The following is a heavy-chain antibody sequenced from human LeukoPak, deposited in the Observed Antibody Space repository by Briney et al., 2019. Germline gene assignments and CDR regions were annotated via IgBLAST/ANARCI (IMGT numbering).Heavy chain of an antibody. Sequence: SETLSLTCSVSGDSISNSNYYWGWIRQPPGKGLEWIGNIYYTGSTYYNPSLKSRVTISVDTSKNQFSLKLSSVTAADTAVYYCARGGLLWFGELLQRWFDPWGQGTLVTVSS. V-gene: IGHV4-39*07. CDR3: ARGGLLWFGELLQRWFDP. J-gene: IGHJ5*02. CDR2: IYYTGST. CDR1: GDSISNSNYY. D-gene: IGHD3-10*01.